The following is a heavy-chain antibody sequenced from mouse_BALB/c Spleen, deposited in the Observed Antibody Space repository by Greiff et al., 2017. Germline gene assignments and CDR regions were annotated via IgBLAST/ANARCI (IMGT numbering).Heavy chain of an antibody. CDR2: ISSGSSTI. Sequence: EVQLVESGGGLVQPGGSRKLSCAASGFTFSSFGMHWVRQAPEKGLEWVAYISSGSSTIYYADTVKGRFTISRDNPKNTLFLQMTSLRSEDTAMYYCARDTTAAFDYWGQGTTLTVSS. CDR3: ARDTTAAFDY. V-gene: IGHV5-17*02. CDR1: GFTFSSFG. D-gene: IGHD1-2*01. J-gene: IGHJ2*01.